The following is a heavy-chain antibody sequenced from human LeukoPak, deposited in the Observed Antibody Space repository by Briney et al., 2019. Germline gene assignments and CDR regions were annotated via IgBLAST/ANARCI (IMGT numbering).Heavy chain of an antibody. J-gene: IGHJ5*02. Sequence: NPSETLSLTCTVSDGSISDSYWSWIRQSPGKGLEWIGYIFYTGFTHYNPSLESRVTISVDTSKKQFSLRLNSATAADTAVYYCARDGNGGNSWGWFDPWGQGTLVTVSS. V-gene: IGHV4-59*01. CDR2: IFYTGFT. CDR3: ARDGNGGNSWGWFDP. D-gene: IGHD4-23*01. CDR1: DGSISDSY.